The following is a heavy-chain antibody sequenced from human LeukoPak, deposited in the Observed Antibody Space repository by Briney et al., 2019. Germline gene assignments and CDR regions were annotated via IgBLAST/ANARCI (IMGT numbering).Heavy chain of an antibody. D-gene: IGHD3-22*01. Sequence: GRSLRLSCTASGFTFGDYAMSWVRQAPGKGLEWVGFIRSKAYGGTTEYAASVKGRFTISRDDSKSIAYLQMNRLKTEDTAVYYCTRDHPPSYYYDSSGYQFDSWGQGTLVTVSS. J-gene: IGHJ4*02. CDR3: TRDHPPSYYYDSSGYQFDS. CDR1: GFTFGDYA. CDR2: IRSKAYGGTT. V-gene: IGHV3-49*04.